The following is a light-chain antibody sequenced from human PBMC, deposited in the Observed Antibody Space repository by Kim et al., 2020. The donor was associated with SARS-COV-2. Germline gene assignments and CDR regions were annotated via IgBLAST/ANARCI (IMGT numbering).Light chain of an antibody. CDR3: QQYGRSPLT. V-gene: IGKV3-20*01. CDR2: GAS. J-gene: IGKJ4*01. Sequence: EIVLTQSPGTLSLSPGERATLSCRASQSVSSNSLAWYQHKPGQAPRLLIYGASSRATGIPDRFSGSGSGTDFTLTISRLEPEDFAVYYCQQYGRSPLTFGGGTKVDI. CDR1: QSVSSNS.